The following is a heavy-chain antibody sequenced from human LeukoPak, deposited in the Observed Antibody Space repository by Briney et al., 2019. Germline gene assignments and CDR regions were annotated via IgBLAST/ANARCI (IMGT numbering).Heavy chain of an antibody. CDR2: IYYTGST. D-gene: IGHD4-11*01. J-gene: IGHJ6*03. CDR1: GGSISNYH. CDR3: ARGRVSSSTWYSTYYYFFYMDF. Sequence: SETLSLTCTVSGGSISNYHWGWIRQPPGKGLEWIGYIYYTGSTNYNPSLKSRVTISVDTSKNQFSLKLSSVTAADTAVYFCARGRVSSSTWYSTYYYFFYMDFWGKGTTVTVSS. V-gene: IGHV4-59*01.